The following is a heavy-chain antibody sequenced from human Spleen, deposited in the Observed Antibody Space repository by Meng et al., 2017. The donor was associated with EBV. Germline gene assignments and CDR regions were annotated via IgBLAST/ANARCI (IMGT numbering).Heavy chain of an antibody. V-gene: IGHV1-69*01. CDR3: ARDLREVGAYVPGYFDC. Sequence: QVQLVQSGAEVKKPGSSVKGSCKASIGTFGSNAIIWVRQAPGQGLEWMGGIIPIFGVANHAQKFQGRVTITADESTSISYMELSSLTSEDTAVYYCARDLREVGAYVPGYFDCWGQGTLVTVSS. J-gene: IGHJ4*02. CDR1: IGTFGSNA. D-gene: IGHD5-12*01. CDR2: IIPIFGVA.